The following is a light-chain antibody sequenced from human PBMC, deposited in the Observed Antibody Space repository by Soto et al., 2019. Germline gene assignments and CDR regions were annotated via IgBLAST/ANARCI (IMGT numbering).Light chain of an antibody. Sequence: QSVLTQPPSVSGAPGQRVTISCTGSSSNIGAGYDVHWYQQLPGTAPKLLIYGNSNRPSGVPDRFSGSKSGTSASLAITGLQPEDEADYYCQSYDSSLRGSVFGPGTKVTVL. J-gene: IGLJ1*01. CDR1: SSNIGAGYD. CDR3: QSYDSSLRGSV. CDR2: GNS. V-gene: IGLV1-40*01.